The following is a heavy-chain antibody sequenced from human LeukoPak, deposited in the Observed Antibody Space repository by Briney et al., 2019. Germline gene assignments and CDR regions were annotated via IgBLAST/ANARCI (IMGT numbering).Heavy chain of an antibody. D-gene: IGHD6-19*01. J-gene: IGHJ4*02. CDR3: AREGGYSSGPDY. V-gene: IGHV3-74*01. Sequence: GGSLRLSCAASGFTFSSYWMHWVRQAPGKGLVWVSRINSDGSSTSYADSVKGRFTISRDNAKNTLYLQMNSLRAEDTAVYYCAREGGYSSGPDYWGQGALVTVSS. CDR2: INSDGSST. CDR1: GFTFSSYW.